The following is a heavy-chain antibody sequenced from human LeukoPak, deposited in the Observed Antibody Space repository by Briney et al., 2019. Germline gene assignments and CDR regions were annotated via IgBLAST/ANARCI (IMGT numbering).Heavy chain of an antibody. D-gene: IGHD5-24*01. CDR3: ARTQMVMATMLPGAFDI. V-gene: IGHV4-30-2*01. Sequence: SSEPLSLTCAVSGGSISSGGYSWSWIRQPPGKGLEWIGYKYHSGSTYYNPSLKSRVTISVDRSKNQFSLKLSSVTAADTAVYYCARTQMVMATMLPGAFDIWGQGTMVTVSS. J-gene: IGHJ3*02. CDR2: KYHSGST. CDR1: GGSISSGGYS.